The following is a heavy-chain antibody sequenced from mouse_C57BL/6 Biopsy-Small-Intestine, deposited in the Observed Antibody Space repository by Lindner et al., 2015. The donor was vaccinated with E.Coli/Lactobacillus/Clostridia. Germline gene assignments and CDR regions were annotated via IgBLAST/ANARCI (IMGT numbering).Heavy chain of an antibody. V-gene: IGHV1-9*01. J-gene: IGHJ2*01. Sequence: VQLQESGAELMKPGASVMLSCKAPGYTFTGYWIEWVKQRPGHGLEWIGEILPGSGSTKYNEKFKGKATFTEDTSSNTAYMQLSSLATEDSAIYYCTRSGYGGDYFDYWGQGTTLTVSS. CDR3: TRSGYGGDYFDY. CDR1: GYTFTGYW. D-gene: IGHD2-10*02. CDR2: ILPGSGST.